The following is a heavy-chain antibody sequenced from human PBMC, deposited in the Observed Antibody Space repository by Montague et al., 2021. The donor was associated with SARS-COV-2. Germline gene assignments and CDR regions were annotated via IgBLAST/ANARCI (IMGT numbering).Heavy chain of an antibody. CDR1: GGSISSYY. V-gene: IGHV4-59*01. J-gene: IGHJ3*02. Sequence: SETLSLTCTVSGGSISSYYWSWIRQPPGKGLEWIGYIYYSGSTNYNPSLKSRVTISAGTSKNQFSLKLSSVTAADTAVYYCARGSGWMGNAFDIWGQGTMVTVSS. CDR2: IYYSGST. D-gene: IGHD6-19*01. CDR3: ARGSGWMGNAFDI.